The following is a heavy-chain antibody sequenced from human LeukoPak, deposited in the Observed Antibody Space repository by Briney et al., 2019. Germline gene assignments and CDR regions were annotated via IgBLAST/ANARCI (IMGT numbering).Heavy chain of an antibody. Sequence: GGSLRLSCAASGFTFSSYGMHWVRQAPGKGLEWVAVIWYDGSNKYYADSVKGRFTISRDNSKNTLYLQMNSLGAEDTAVYYCARDQRGFDWPEHDSSLDIWGQGTMVTVSS. CDR3: ARDQRGFDWPEHDSSLDI. D-gene: IGHD3-9*01. J-gene: IGHJ3*02. V-gene: IGHV3-33*01. CDR2: IWYDGSNK. CDR1: GFTFSSYG.